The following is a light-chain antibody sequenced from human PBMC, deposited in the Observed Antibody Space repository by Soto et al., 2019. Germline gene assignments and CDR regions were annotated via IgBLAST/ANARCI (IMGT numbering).Light chain of an antibody. V-gene: IGKV3-11*01. CDR3: QQRHMWPIT. CDR1: QSFRGL. J-gene: IGKJ5*01. Sequence: VLTQSPVTLSLSPGERATLSCRASQSFRGLLAWYQQKPGQAPRLLIYDAYNRATRIPPRFSGSGSGTDFTLTISSLEPEDSAVSYCQQRHMWPITFGQGTRLEIK. CDR2: DAY.